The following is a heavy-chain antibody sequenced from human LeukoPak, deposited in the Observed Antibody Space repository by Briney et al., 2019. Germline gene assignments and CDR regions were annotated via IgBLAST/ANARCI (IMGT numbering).Heavy chain of an antibody. V-gene: IGHV3-33*01. CDR1: GFTFSSYG. D-gene: IGHD3-10*01. CDR2: IWYDGTDK. J-gene: IGHJ6*02. CDR3: ARSGSTYYYGMDV. Sequence: GGSLRLTCAASGFTFSSYGMHWVRQGPGKGLEWVTFIWYDGTDKNYADSVKGRFTISRDNSKNTLYLQMNSLRAENTAVYYCARSGSTYYYGMDVWGQGTTVTVSS.